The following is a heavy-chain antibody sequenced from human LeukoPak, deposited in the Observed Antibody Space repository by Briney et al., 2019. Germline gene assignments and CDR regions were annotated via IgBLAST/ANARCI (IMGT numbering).Heavy chain of an antibody. CDR2: TSGTGDSA. D-gene: IGHD3-10*02. Sequence: TGGSLRLSCAASGFTISSYAMSWVRQAPGKGLEWVSGTSGTGDSANYADSVKGRFTISRDTSKNTMYLQMNSLRAEDTAVYYCAGDRVGDGNAYYFVGGQGTLVTVSS. J-gene: IGHJ4*02. CDR3: AGDRVGDGNAYYFV. V-gene: IGHV3-23*01. CDR1: GFTISSYA.